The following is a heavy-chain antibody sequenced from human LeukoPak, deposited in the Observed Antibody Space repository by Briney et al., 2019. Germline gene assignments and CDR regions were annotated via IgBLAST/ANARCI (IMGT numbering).Heavy chain of an antibody. CDR3: ATYCGGDCYSGY. CDR1: GFTFTSSA. V-gene: IGHV1-58*02. Sequence: ASVKVSCKASGFTFTSSAMQWVRQARGQRLEWIGWVVVGSGNTNYAQKFQERVTITRDMSTSTAYMELSSLRSEDTAVYYCATYCGGDCYSGYWGQGTLVTVSS. J-gene: IGHJ4*02. CDR2: VVVGSGNT. D-gene: IGHD2-21*02.